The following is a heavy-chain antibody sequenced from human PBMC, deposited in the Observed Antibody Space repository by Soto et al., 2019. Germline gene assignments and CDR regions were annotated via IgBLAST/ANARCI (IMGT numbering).Heavy chain of an antibody. CDR2: INHSGST. CDR1: GGSFSGYY. V-gene: IGHV4-34*01. CDR3: ARVKGLSYYDSSGSRWFDP. Sequence: SETLSLTCAVYGGSFSGYYWSWIRQPPGKGLEWIGEINHSGSTNYNPSLKSRVTISVDTSKNQFSLKLSSVTAADTAVYYRARVKGLSYYDSSGSRWFDPWGQGTLVTAPQ. J-gene: IGHJ5*02. D-gene: IGHD3-22*01.